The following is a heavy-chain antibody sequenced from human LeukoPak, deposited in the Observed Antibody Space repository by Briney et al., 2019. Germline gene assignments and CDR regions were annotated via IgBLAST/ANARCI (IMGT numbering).Heavy chain of an antibody. J-gene: IGHJ4*02. CDR3: ARSPRGYSSGWYGDLDY. CDR1: GGSISSYY. V-gene: IGHV4-4*07. Sequence: SETLSLTYTVSGGSISSYYWSWIRQPAGMGLEWIGRIYTSGSTNYNPSLKSRVTMSVDTSKNQFSLKLSSVTAADTAVYYCARSPRGYSSGWYGDLDYWGRGTLVTVSS. CDR2: IYTSGST. D-gene: IGHD6-19*01.